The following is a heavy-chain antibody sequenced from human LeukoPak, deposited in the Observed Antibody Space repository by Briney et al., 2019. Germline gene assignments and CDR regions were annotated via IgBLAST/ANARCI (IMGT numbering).Heavy chain of an antibody. CDR2: IRKKANTYNT. CDR3: GRNRRGSSGYHYMDV. J-gene: IGHJ6*03. Sequence: GGSLRLSCAACGFIFSDHYMAWVRQAPGKGLEWGGLIRKKANTYNTEYAAYVKVRFTISNDDSKNSLYLQMNSLKTEDTAVYYSGRNRRGSSGYHYMDVWGKGTTVTVAS. CDR1: GFIFSDHY. V-gene: IGHV3-72*01. D-gene: IGHD6-6*01.